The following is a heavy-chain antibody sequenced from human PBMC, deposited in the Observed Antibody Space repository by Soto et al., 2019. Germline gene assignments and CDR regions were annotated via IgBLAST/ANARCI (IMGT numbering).Heavy chain of an antibody. CDR2: IGSNRGSR. CDR1: GFTFTSCA. V-gene: IGHV3-64D*06. J-gene: IGHJ4*02. Sequence: WGSLSLSCSASGFTFTSCAMHWVRHPQGKRREYVSAIGSNRGSRYYAYSVKGRFTISIDNSKNTLYLQMSCLRAEDTAVYYCVNIRNKQQMATCFDYWGQGTLVTVSS. CDR3: VNIRNKQQMATCFDY. D-gene: IGHD6-13*01.